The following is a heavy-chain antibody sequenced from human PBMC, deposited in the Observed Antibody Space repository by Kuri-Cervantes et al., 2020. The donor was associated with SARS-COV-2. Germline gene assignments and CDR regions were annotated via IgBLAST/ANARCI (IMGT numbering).Heavy chain of an antibody. V-gene: IGHV3-30-3*01. D-gene: IGHD2-21*01. J-gene: IGHJ4*02. CDR2: TSYDGSNK. CDR3: ARDRVGVHDS. CDR1: GFTFSRYP. Sequence: GESLKISCAASGFTFSRYPMHWVRQAPGKGLEWVAVTSYDGSNKDYTASGKGRFTISRDNSQNTLYLQMKSLRTEDTALYYCARDRVGVHDSWGQGTLVTVSS.